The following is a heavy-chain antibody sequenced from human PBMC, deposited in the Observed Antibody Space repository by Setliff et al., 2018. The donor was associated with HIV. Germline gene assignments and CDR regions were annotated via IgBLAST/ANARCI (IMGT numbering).Heavy chain of an antibody. V-gene: IGHV1-69*05. Sequence: SVKVSCKASEDTFYTFGISWVRQAPGQGLEWMGSVIPIFGTTNHAQRFQGRVTFTRDTSASTAYMELSSPRSEDTAVYYCARAGYLLHYFDSWGQGTLVTVSS. CDR2: VIPIFGTT. CDR3: ARAGYLLHYFDS. J-gene: IGHJ4*02. D-gene: IGHD1-26*01. CDR1: EDTFYTFG.